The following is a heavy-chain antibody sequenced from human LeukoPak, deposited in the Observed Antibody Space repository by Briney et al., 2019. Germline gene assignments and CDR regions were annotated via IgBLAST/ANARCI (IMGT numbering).Heavy chain of an antibody. CDR3: ARDRDSSAAVMDV. CDR2: ISYDGSNK. CDR1: GFTFSSYA. J-gene: IGHJ6*02. V-gene: IGHV3-30*04. D-gene: IGHD3-22*01. Sequence: GRSLRLSCAASGFTFSSYAMHWVRQAPGKGLEWVAVISYDGSNKYYADSVKGRFTISRDNSKNTLYLQMNSLRAEDTAVYYCARDRDSSAAVMDVWGQGTTVTVSS.